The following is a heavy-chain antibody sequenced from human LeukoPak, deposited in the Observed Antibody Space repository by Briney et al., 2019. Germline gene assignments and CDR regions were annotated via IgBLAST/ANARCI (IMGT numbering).Heavy chain of an antibody. CDR2: INQDGSEI. J-gene: IGHJ4*02. CDR3: AKGLL. Sequence: GGSLRLSCAASGFTFSNYWMSWVRQAPGKGLEWLANINQDGSEIYYVDSVKGRFTISRDNAKDSLYLQMNSLRAEDTAVYYCAKGLLGGQGTLVTVSS. CDR1: GFTFSNYW. V-gene: IGHV3-7*01.